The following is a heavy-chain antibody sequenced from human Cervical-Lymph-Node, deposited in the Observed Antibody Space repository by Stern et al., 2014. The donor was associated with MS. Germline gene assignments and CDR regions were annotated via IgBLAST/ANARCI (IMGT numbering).Heavy chain of an antibody. D-gene: IGHD2-2*01. CDR2: IGPSGGST. V-gene: IGHV1-46*01. J-gene: IGHJ4*02. CDR1: GYTLTSYY. Sequence: VQLLESGAEVKKPGASVKVSCKASGYTLTSYYMHWVRQAPGQGLEWMGIIGPSGGSTNYAQKFQGRVTMTRDTSTSTVYMELSSLRSEDTAIYYCARESGGVPAAKNDYWGQGTLVTVSS. CDR3: ARESGGVPAAKNDY.